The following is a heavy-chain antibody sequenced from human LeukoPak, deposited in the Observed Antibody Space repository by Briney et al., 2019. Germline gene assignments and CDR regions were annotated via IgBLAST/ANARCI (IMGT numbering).Heavy chain of an antibody. J-gene: IGHJ6*04. CDR1: GFSFSDFY. D-gene: IGHD6-19*01. V-gene: IGHV3-11*01. CDR2: ISSTGSSM. CDR3: AKDQWDV. Sequence: GGSLRLSCAASGFSFSDFYMSWIRQPPGKGLECVSYISSTGSSMYYPDSVKGRFTISRDNAKNSLFLQMNSLRADDTAVYYCAKDQWDVWGKGTTVTVSS.